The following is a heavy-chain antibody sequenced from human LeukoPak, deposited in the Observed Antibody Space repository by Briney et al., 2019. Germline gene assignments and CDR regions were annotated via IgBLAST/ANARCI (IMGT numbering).Heavy chain of an antibody. V-gene: IGHV1-24*01. Sequence: ASVKVSCKVSGYTLTELSMHWVRQAPGKGLEWMGGFDPEDGETIYAQKFQGRVTMTRDTSTSTVYMELSSLRSEDTAVYYCARGGPYGDYGNWFDPWGQGTLVTVSS. CDR2: FDPEDGET. D-gene: IGHD4-17*01. CDR3: ARGGPYGDYGNWFDP. J-gene: IGHJ5*02. CDR1: GYTLTELS.